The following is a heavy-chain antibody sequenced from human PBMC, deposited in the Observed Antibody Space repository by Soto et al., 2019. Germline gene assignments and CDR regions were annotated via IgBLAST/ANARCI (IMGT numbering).Heavy chain of an antibody. CDR3: ARGTGVYNWNYKPPYYYYGMDV. CDR2: MNPNSGNT. D-gene: IGHD1-7*01. CDR1: GYTFTSYD. V-gene: IGHV1-8*01. Sequence: ASVKVSCKASGYTFTSYDINWVRQATGQGLEWMGWMNPNSGNTGYAQKFQGRVTMTRNTSISTAYMELSSLRSEDTAVYYCARGTGVYNWNYKPPYYYYGMDVWGQGTTVTVSS. J-gene: IGHJ6*02.